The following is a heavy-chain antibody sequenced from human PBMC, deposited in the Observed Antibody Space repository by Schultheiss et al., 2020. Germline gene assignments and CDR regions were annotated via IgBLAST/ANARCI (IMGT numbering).Heavy chain of an antibody. CDR3: ARVEMATAYYYYYYGMDV. J-gene: IGHJ6*02. CDR1: GVTLSSYS. V-gene: IGHV3-21*01. Sequence: GESLKISCSASGVTLSSYSMIWVRQAPGKGLEWVSSISSTGAYIYYADSVKGRFTISRDNSKNTLYLQMNSLRVEDTAVYYCARVEMATAYYYYYYGMDVWGQGTTVTVSS. CDR2: ISSTGAYI. D-gene: IGHD5-24*01.